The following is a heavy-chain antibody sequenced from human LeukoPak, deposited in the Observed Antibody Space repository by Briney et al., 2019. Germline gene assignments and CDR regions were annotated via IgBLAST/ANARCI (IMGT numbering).Heavy chain of an antibody. CDR3: ARDPAKFWSGHDY. Sequence: SGGSLRLSCTASGFIFSSYGMHWVRQAPGKGLEWGAVISYDRSNKYYADSVKGRFTISRDNSKNTLYVQMNSLRAEDTAVYYCARDPAKFWSGHDYWGQGTLVTVSS. CDR1: GFIFSSYG. V-gene: IGHV3-30*03. D-gene: IGHD3-3*01. CDR2: ISYDRSNK. J-gene: IGHJ4*02.